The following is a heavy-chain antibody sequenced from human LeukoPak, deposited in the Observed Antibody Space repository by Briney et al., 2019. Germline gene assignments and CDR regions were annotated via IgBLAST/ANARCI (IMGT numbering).Heavy chain of an antibody. CDR1: GYTFTGYY. V-gene: IGHV1-2*02. CDR3: AREFVDCSSTSCPYLGWFDP. D-gene: IGHD2-2*01. Sequence: ASVKVSCKASGYTFTGYYMHWVRQAPGQGLEWMGWINPNSGGTNYAQKFQGRVTMTRDTSISTAYMELSRLRSDDTAVYYCAREFVDCSSTSCPYLGWFDPWGQGTLVTVSP. J-gene: IGHJ5*02. CDR2: INPNSGGT.